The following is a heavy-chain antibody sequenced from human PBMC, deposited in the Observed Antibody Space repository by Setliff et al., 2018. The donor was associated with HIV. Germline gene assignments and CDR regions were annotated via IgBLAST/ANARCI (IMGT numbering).Heavy chain of an antibody. CDR3: ARVSRGGSSPGWFDP. CDR1: GGSINSGSYY. J-gene: IGHJ5*02. Sequence: SETLSLTCTVSGGSINSGSYYWNWIRQPAGKGLEWIGHIYASGSTNYNPSLKSRVTMSVDTSKNQFSLKLNSLIAADTAVYFCARVSRGGSSPGWFDPWGQGTLVTVSS. V-gene: IGHV4-61*09. CDR2: IYASGST. D-gene: IGHD6-6*01.